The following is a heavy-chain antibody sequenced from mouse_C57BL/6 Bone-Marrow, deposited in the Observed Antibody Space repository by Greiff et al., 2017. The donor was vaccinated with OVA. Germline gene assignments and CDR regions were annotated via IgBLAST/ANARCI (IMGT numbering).Heavy chain of an antibody. CDR2: INPYNGGT. J-gene: IGHJ2*01. D-gene: IGHD1-1*01. Sequence: EVQLQQSGPVLVKPGASVKMSCKASGYTFTDYYMNWVKQSHGKSLEWIGVINPYNGGTSYNQKFKGKATLTVDKSSSTAYMELNSLTSEDSAVYYCANFLYYGSSSYFDYGGKGTTLTVSS. CDR1: GYTFTDYY. V-gene: IGHV1-19*01. CDR3: ANFLYYGSSSYFDY.